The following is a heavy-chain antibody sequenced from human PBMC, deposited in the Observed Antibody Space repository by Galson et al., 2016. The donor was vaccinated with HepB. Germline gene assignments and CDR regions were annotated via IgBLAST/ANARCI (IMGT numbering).Heavy chain of an antibody. D-gene: IGHD3-10*01. CDR2: IYYGEST. V-gene: IGHV4-59*01. CDR1: GDSMTGFY. Sequence: SETLSLTCTVSGDSMTGFYWSWIRQPPGKGLEWIAYIYYGESTNYNPSLKSRVTISIDTSKNQFSLKLSSVTAADTAIYYCARDSRGSYAFDVWGQGTMVIVSS. J-gene: IGHJ3*01. CDR3: ARDSRGSYAFDV.